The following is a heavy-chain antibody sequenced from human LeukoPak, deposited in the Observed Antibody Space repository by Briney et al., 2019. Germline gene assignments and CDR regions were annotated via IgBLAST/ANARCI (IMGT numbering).Heavy chain of an antibody. J-gene: IGHJ5*02. CDR1: GGSISSYY. V-gene: IGHV4-59*08. CDR3: ALLIAAAGTWGWFDP. D-gene: IGHD6-13*01. Sequence: SETLSLTCTVSGGSISSYYWSWIRQPPGKGLEWIGYIYYSGSTNYNPSLKSRVTISVDTSKNQFSLKLSSVTAADTAVYYCALLIAAAGTWGWFDPWGRGTLVTVSS. CDR2: IYYSGST.